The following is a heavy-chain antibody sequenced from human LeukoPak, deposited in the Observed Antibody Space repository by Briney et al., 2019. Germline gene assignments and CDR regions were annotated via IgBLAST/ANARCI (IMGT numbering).Heavy chain of an antibody. D-gene: IGHD2-15*01. V-gene: IGHV3-21*01. J-gene: IGHJ3*02. CDR2: ISSSSSYI. CDR1: GFTFSSYS. CDR3: ATPKEQRVVGPYAFDI. Sequence: PGGSLRLSCAASGFTFSSYSMNWVRQAPGKGLEWVASISSSSSYIYCADSVKGRFTTSRDNAKNSLYLQMNSLRAEDTAVYYCATPKEQRVVGPYAFDIWGQGTMVTVSS.